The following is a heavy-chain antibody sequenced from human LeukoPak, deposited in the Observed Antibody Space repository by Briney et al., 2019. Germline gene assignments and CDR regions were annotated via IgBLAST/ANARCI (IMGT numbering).Heavy chain of an antibody. V-gene: IGHV3-53*01. D-gene: IGHD3-16*01. CDR3: AKDEATSGGGLAS. Sequence: GGSLRLSCAASGFTVSGTHMSWVRQAPGKGLEWVSAMYTGGTTYYADSVKGRFIISRDNSRNTLFLHMSSLRADDTAVYYCAKDEATSGGGLASWGQGTLVTVSS. CDR1: GFTVSGTH. J-gene: IGHJ4*02. CDR2: MYTGGTT.